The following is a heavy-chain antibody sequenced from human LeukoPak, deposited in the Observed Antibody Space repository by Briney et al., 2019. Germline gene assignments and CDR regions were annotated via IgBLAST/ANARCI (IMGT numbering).Heavy chain of an antibody. CDR2: LIPIFGTA. D-gene: IGHD3-9*01. CDR3: ARLLRYFDWAYGMDV. CDR1: GGTFSSYA. Sequence: GASVKVSCKASGGTFSSYAISWVRQAPGQGLEWMGGLIPIFGTANYAQKFQGRVTITADESTSTAYMELSSLRSEDTAVYYCARLLRYFDWAYGMDVWGKGTTVTVSS. V-gene: IGHV1-69*13. J-gene: IGHJ6*04.